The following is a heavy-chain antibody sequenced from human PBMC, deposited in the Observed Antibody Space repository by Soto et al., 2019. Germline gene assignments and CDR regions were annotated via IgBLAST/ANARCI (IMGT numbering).Heavy chain of an antibody. D-gene: IGHD3-10*01. Sequence: ASVPVSYQPSGYSLLNYGMSRVRQAPGPGTEWMGWICVYHGNTIYEQHFQGRVTMTTVTSKSTAYMDLTILVSDDTGVDYYARGQGGATMALLYWGQGTLVTVSS. CDR1: GYSLLNYG. J-gene: IGHJ4*02. CDR2: ICVYHGNT. V-gene: IGHV1-18*04. CDR3: ARGQGGATMALLY.